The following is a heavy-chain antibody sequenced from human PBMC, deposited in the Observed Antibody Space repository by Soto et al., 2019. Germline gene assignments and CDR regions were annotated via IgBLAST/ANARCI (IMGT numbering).Heavy chain of an antibody. Sequence: QLQLQESGPGLVKPSETLSLTCTVSGGSISSRSHYWGWIRQSPGKHLEWIGSSFYRGSTHYNPSLKTRVIISVDTSKNQVSLKLYSVTAADTAVYYCATADGFGVVTPFFEYWGKGILVTVSS. CDR3: ATADGFGVVTPFFEY. V-gene: IGHV4-39*01. CDR1: GGSISSRSHY. CDR2: SFYRGST. D-gene: IGHD3-3*01. J-gene: IGHJ4*02.